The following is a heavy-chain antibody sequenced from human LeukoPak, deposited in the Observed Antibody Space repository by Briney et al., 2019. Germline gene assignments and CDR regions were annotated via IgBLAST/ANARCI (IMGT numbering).Heavy chain of an antibody. CDR2: IYWNDDK. CDR3: AHRVITFYYYDSSGYNY. J-gene: IGHJ4*02. CDR1: GFSLSTSGVG. D-gene: IGHD3-22*01. Sequence: SGPTLVNPTQTLTLTCTFSGFSLSTSGVGVGWIRQPPGKALEWLALIYWNDDKRYSPSLKSRLTITKDTSKNQVVLTMTNMDPVDTATYYCAHRVITFYYYDSSGYNYWGQGTLVTVSP. V-gene: IGHV2-5*01.